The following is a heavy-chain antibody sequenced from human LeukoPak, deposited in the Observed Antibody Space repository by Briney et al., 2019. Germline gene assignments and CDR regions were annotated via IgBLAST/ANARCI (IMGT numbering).Heavy chain of an antibody. Sequence: GGSLRLSCAASGFTFSSYAMSWVRQAPGKGLEWVSAIRGSGGSTDYADSVKGRFTISRDNSKNTLYLQMNSLRAEDTAVYYCAKGTLWELPLAPFDYWGQGTLVAVSS. CDR2: IRGSGGST. J-gene: IGHJ4*02. CDR1: GFTFSSYA. D-gene: IGHD1-26*01. CDR3: AKGTLWELPLAPFDY. V-gene: IGHV3-23*01.